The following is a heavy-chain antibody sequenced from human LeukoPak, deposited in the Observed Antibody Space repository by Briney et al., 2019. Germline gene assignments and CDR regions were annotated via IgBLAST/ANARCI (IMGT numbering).Heavy chain of an antibody. J-gene: IGHJ3*02. CDR2: IYYSGSA. CDR3: ARDFYDSRGDAFDI. Sequence: SETLSLTCTVSGGSISSYAWSWIRQPPGKGLEWIGYIYYSGSANYNPSLKSRVTISVDTSKNQFSLRLSSVTAADTAVYYCARDFYDSRGDAFDIWGQGTMVTVSS. CDR1: GGSISSYA. D-gene: IGHD3-22*01. V-gene: IGHV4-59*01.